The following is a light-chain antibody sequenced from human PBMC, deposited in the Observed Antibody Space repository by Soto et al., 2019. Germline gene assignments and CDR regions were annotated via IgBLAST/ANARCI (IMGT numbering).Light chain of an antibody. V-gene: IGLV2-14*01. Sequence: QSALTQPASVSGSPGQSITISCTGTSSDVGAYNYVSWYQQHPGKAPKLMIYDVSNRPSGVSNRFSGSKSGNTASLTISGLQAEDEADYYCTSYITSTAHVFGGGTQLTVL. J-gene: IGLJ2*01. CDR3: TSYITSTAHV. CDR2: DVS. CDR1: SSDVGAYNY.